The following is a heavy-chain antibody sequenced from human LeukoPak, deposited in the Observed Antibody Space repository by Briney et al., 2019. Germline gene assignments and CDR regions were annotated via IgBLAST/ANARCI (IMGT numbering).Heavy chain of an antibody. Sequence: GSLRLSCAASGFRFRNYGMHWVRQAPGKGLEWVAFIRYDGSNKYYADSVKGRFTISRDNSKNTLYLQMNSLRAEDTAVYYCARGYSSSWHHYYYYMDVWGKGTTVTVSS. CDR1: GFRFRNYG. J-gene: IGHJ6*03. CDR3: ARGYSSSWHHYYYYMDV. CDR2: IRYDGSNK. V-gene: IGHV3-30*02. D-gene: IGHD6-13*01.